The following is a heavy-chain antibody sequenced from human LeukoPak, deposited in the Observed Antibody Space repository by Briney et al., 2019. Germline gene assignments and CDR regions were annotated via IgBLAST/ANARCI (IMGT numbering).Heavy chain of an antibody. Sequence: GGSLRLSCAASGFTVSSNYMSWVRQAPGKGLEWVSVIYSGGSTYYADSVKGRFTISRDNSKNTLYLQMNSLRAEDTAVYYCARESQVGATRSDAFDIWGHGTIVTVSS. CDR2: IYSGGST. CDR3: ARESQVGATRSDAFDI. CDR1: GFTVSSNY. J-gene: IGHJ3*02. V-gene: IGHV3-66*02. D-gene: IGHD1-26*01.